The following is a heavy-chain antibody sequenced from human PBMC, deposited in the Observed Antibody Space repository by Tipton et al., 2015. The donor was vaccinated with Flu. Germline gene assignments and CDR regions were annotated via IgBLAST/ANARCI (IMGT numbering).Heavy chain of an antibody. Sequence: LRLSCTVSSGSISSGSYYWSWIRQPAGKGLEWIGRIYTSGSTNYNPSLKSRVTISVDTSKNQFSLKLSSVTAADTAVYYCARGGLLTGPLDYWGQGTLVTVSS. J-gene: IGHJ4*02. CDR2: IYTSGST. V-gene: IGHV4-61*02. CDR1: SGSISSGSYY. CDR3: ARGGLLTGPLDY. D-gene: IGHD3-9*01.